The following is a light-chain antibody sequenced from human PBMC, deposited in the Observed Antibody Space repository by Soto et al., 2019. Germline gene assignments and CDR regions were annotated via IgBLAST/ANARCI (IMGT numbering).Light chain of an antibody. V-gene: IGKV3-11*01. CDR2: DAS. CDR3: QQRSNWPWT. J-gene: IGKJ1*01. CDR1: QSVRSN. Sequence: EIVLTQSPATLSLSPGERATLSCRASQSVRSNLAWYQQKPGQAPRLLIYDASNRATGIPGRFSGSGSGTDFTFTIRNLEPEDFAVYYCQQRSNWPWTFGQGDKVEIK.